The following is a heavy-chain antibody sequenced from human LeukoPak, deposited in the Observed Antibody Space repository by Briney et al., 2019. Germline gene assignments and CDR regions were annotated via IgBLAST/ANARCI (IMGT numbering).Heavy chain of an antibody. J-gene: IGHJ3*01. CDR1: GFTFSDSG. CDR3: ARDLREWEPNAFDV. Sequence: GGSLRLSCTVSGFTFSDSGLSWVRQAPGKGLEWVGFIRSERYGGTTEYAASVKGRLTISRDDSKTIAYLHLNTLKAEDTAVYYCARDLREWEPNAFDVWGQGTMVNVPP. D-gene: IGHD1-26*01. CDR2: IRSERYGGTT. V-gene: IGHV3-49*04.